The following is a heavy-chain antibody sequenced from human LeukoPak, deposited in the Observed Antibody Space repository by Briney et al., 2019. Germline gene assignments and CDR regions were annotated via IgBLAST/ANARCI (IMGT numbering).Heavy chain of an antibody. V-gene: IGHV3-23*01. CDR1: GFTFSSYA. D-gene: IGHD3-22*01. CDR3: ARVHSSGYSFPFDY. J-gene: IGHJ4*02. CDR2: ISGSGGST. Sequence: GGSLRLSCAASGFTFSSYAMSWVRQAPGKGLEWVSAISGSGGSTYYADSVKGRFTISRDNAKNSLYLQMNSLRAEDTAVYYCARVHSSGYSFPFDYWGQGTLVTVSS.